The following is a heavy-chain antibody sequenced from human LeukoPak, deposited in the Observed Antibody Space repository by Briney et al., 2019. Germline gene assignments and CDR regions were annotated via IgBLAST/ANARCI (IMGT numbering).Heavy chain of an antibody. CDR1: GFTISTYA. V-gene: IGHV3-23*01. J-gene: IGHJ4*02. Sequence: SGGSLRLSCAASGFTISTYAMTWVRQAPGKGLEWVSSITSSGATTYYADSVEGRFTISRGISKNTLYLQMNSLTAEDSAVYYCAKEFIAGDGHVDCDSWGQGTLVTVSS. D-gene: IGHD5-24*01. CDR3: AKEFIAGDGHVDCDS. CDR2: ITSSGATT.